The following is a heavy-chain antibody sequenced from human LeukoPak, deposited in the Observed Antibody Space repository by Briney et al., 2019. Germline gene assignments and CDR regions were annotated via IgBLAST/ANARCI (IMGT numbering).Heavy chain of an antibody. CDR3: ARAHPMIVEYYFDY. CDR2: ISAYNGNT. CDR1: GYTFTSYG. D-gene: IGHD3-22*01. J-gene: IGHJ4*02. Sequence: ASVKVSCKASGYTFTSYGISWVRQAPGQGLEWMGWISAYNGNTNYAQKLQGRVTMTTDTSTSTAYMELRSLRSHDTAVYYCARAHPMIVEYYFDYWGQGTLVTVSS. V-gene: IGHV1-18*01.